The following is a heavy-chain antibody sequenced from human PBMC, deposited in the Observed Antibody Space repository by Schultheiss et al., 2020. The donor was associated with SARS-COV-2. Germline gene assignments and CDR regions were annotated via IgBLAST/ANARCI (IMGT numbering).Heavy chain of an antibody. D-gene: IGHD6-19*01. V-gene: IGHV4-61*01. CDR2: IYYSGST. Sequence: SETLSLTCTVSGGSISSGSYYWSWIRQPPGKGLEWIGYIYYSGSTNYNPSLKSRVTISVDTSKNQFSLKLSSVTAADTAVYYCATARASGWYDAFDIWGQGTMVTVSS. J-gene: IGHJ3*02. CDR1: GGSISSGSYY. CDR3: ATARASGWYDAFDI.